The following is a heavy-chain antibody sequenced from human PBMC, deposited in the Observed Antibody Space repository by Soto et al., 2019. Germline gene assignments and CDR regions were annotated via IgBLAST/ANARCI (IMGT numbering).Heavy chain of an antibody. J-gene: IGHJ6*03. V-gene: IGHV3-48*01. D-gene: IGHD3-10*01. CDR2: ISSSSSTI. CDR1: GFTFSSYS. CDR3: ARIPYDYWGYMDV. Sequence: GGSLRLSCAASGFTFSSYSMNWVRQAPGKGLEWVSYISSSSSTIYYADSVKGRFTISRDNAKNSLYLQMNSLRAEDTAVYYCARIPYDYWGYMDVWGKGTTVTVSS.